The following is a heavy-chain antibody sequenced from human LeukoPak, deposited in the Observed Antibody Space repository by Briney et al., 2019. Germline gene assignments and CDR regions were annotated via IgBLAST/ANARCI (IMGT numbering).Heavy chain of an antibody. CDR1: GFTFSSYA. V-gene: IGHV3-7*01. CDR3: AREGIAAADYYYYYMDV. Sequence: GGSLRLSCAASGFTFSSYAMSWVRQAPGKGLEWVANIKQDGSEKYYVDSVKGRFTISRDNAKNSLYLQMSSLRAEDTAVYYCAREGIAAADYYYYYMDVWGKGATVTVSS. J-gene: IGHJ6*03. D-gene: IGHD6-13*01. CDR2: IKQDGSEK.